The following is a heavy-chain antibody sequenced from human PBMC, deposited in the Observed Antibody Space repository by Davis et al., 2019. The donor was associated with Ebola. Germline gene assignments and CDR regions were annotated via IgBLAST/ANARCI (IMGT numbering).Heavy chain of an antibody. V-gene: IGHV3-30*18. CDR3: AKGTTLHFDY. Sequence: GESLKISCAASGFTFSSYGMHWVRQAPGKGLEWVAVISYDGSNKYYADSVKGRFTISRDNSKNTLYLQMNSLRAEDTAVYYCAKGTTLHFDYWGQGTLVTVSS. D-gene: IGHD1-7*01. CDR1: GFTFSSYG. J-gene: IGHJ4*02. CDR2: ISYDGSNK.